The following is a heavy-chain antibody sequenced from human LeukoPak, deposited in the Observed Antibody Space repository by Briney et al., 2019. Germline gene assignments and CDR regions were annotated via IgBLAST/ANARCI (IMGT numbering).Heavy chain of an antibody. V-gene: IGHV3-11*04. CDR3: ARALTTVTNRYFDY. CDR1: GFTFSDYY. D-gene: IGHD4-17*01. CDR2: ISSSGSTI. J-gene: IGHJ4*02. Sequence: GGSLILSCAASGFTFSDYYMSWIRQAPGKGLEWVSYISSSGSTIYYADSVKGRFTISRDNAKNSLYLQMNSLRAEDTAVYYCARALTTVTNRYFDYWGQGTLVTVSS.